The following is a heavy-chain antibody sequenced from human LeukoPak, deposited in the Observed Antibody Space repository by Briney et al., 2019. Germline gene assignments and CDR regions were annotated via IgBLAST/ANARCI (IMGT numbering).Heavy chain of an antibody. D-gene: IGHD1-26*01. J-gene: IGHJ3*02. Sequence: AGGSLRLSCAASGFIVSTNYMSWVRQAPGKGLEWVSLIYSGGSTYYADSVKGRFTISRDNAKNSLYLQMNSLRAEDTAVYYCARVGPGPGAFDIWGQGTMVTVSS. CDR2: IYSGGST. V-gene: IGHV3-66*01. CDR3: ARVGPGPGAFDI. CDR1: GFIVSTNY.